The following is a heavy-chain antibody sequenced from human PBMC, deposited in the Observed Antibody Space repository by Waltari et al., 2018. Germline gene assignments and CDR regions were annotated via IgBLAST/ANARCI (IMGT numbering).Heavy chain of an antibody. CDR1: GGSFSGYY. J-gene: IGHJ4*02. D-gene: IGHD4-4*01. Sequence: QVQLQQWGAGLLKPSETLSLTCAVYGGSFSGYYWSWIRQPPGKGLEWIGEINHSGSTNYNPSLKSRVTISVDTSKNQFSLKLSSVTAADTAVYYCARGLTTRVFDYWGQGTLVTVSS. CDR3: ARGLTTRVFDY. V-gene: IGHV4-34*01. CDR2: INHSGST.